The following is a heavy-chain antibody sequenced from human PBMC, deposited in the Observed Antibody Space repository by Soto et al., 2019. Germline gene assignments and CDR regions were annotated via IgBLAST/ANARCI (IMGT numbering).Heavy chain of an antibody. D-gene: IGHD5-18*01. CDR1: GGTFSTYA. J-gene: IGHJ4*02. CDR3: ARGIQLWLRRINNGYAG. CDR2: IIPMFGTA. V-gene: IGHV1-69*12. Sequence: QVQLVQSGAEVKKPESSVKVSCKAPGGTFSTYAISWVRQAPGQGLEWMGGIIPMFGTANYAQRFQDRVTITADESANIVYMELSRLRSEDTAVYCCARGIQLWLRRINNGYAGWGQGTLVTVSS.